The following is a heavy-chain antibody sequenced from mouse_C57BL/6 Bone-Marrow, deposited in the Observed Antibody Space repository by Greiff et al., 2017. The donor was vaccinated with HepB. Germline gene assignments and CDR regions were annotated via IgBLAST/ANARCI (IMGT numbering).Heavy chain of an antibody. Sequence: EVQLQQSGPVLVKPGASVKMSCKASGYTFTDYYMNWVKQSHGKSLEWIGVINPYNGGTSYNQKFKGKATLTVDKSSSTAYMKLNSLTSEDSAVYYCARWSYYYSFAYWGQGKLITVSA. CDR2: INPYNGGT. J-gene: IGHJ3*01. CDR1: GYTFTDYY. V-gene: IGHV1-19*01. CDR3: ARWSYYYSFAY. D-gene: IGHD1-1*01.